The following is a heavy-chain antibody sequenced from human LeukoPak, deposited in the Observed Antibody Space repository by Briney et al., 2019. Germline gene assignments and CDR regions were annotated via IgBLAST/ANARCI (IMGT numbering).Heavy chain of an antibody. Sequence: GRSLRLSCAASGFTFSTYAMNWVRQAPGKGLDWVSGISGSGSSTYYADSVKGRLTISRDNSKNTLYVQMNSLRAEDTAVYYCAKDQDPHYYDSSGLFDYWGQGTLVTVSS. CDR2: ISGSGSST. V-gene: IGHV3-23*01. CDR3: AKDQDPHYYDSSGLFDY. D-gene: IGHD3-22*01. CDR1: GFTFSTYA. J-gene: IGHJ4*02.